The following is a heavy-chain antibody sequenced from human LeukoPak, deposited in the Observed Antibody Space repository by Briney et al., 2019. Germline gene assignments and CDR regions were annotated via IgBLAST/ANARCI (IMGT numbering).Heavy chain of an antibody. Sequence: GGSLRLPCAASGFTFSSYAMHWVRQAPGKGLEWVAVISYDGSNKYYADSVKGRFTISRDNSKNTLYLQMNSLRAEDTAVYYCAREGYNFGALDYWGQGTLVTVSS. CDR3: AREGYNFGALDY. V-gene: IGHV3-30-3*01. CDR2: ISYDGSNK. CDR1: GFTFSSYA. D-gene: IGHD5-24*01. J-gene: IGHJ4*02.